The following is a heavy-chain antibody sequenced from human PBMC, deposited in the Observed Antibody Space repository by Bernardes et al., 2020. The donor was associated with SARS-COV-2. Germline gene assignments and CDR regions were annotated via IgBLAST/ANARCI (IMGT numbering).Heavy chain of an antibody. Sequence: ASVKVSCKASGYTFTGYYMHWVRQAPGQGLEWMGWINPNSGGTNYAQKFPGRVTMTRDTSISTAYMELSRLRSDDTAVYYCAIPPTNYDRYGMDVWGQGTTVTVSS. CDR1: GYTFTGYY. CDR2: INPNSGGT. CDR3: AIPPTNYDRYGMDV. V-gene: IGHV1-2*02. J-gene: IGHJ6*02. D-gene: IGHD3-22*01.